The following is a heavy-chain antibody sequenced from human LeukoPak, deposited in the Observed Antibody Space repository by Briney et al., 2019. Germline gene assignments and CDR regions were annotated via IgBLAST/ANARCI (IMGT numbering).Heavy chain of an antibody. CDR1: GFIYSNYP. D-gene: IGHD2-15*01. V-gene: IGHV3-23*01. CDR2: ISGSGGNT. Sequence: GGSLRLSCAASGFIYSNYPRRWVRQAPGKGLEGASSISGSGGNTYYADSVKGRFTISRDNSKNTLYLQMDSLRAGDTAVYYCVKGIFNPSYYFDYWGQGTVVTVSS. J-gene: IGHJ4*02. CDR3: VKGIFNPSYYFDY.